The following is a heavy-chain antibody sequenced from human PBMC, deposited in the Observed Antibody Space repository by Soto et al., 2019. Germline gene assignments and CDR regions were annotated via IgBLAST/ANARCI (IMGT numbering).Heavy chain of an antibody. CDR1: GYTFKSFG. D-gene: IGHD1-7*01. CDR3: ARDNWNYVRPNWFDP. J-gene: IGHJ5*02. V-gene: IGHV1-18*01. Sequence: QVQLVQSGAEVKKPGASVKVTCTASGYTFKSFGVSWVRQAPGQGLEWMGWISAYSGNTNYEQKFQGRITLTTDTSTSTASMELRSLRSDDTAIYYCARDNWNYVRPNWFDPWGQGSLVSVSS. CDR2: ISAYSGNT.